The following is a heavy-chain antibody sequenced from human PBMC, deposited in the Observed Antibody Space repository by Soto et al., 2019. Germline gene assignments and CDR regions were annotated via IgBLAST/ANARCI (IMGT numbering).Heavy chain of an antibody. CDR2: ISGSGGST. CDR3: EKDPCCSGGSCFLDY. CDR1: GFTFSSYA. V-gene: IGHV3-23*01. Sequence: EVQLLESGGGLVQPGGSLRLSCAASGFTFSSYAMSWVRQAPGKGLEWVSAISGSGGSTYYADSVKGRFTISRDNSKNTLYRQMNSLRAEDTAVYYCEKDPCCSGGSCFLDYWGQGTLVTVSS. D-gene: IGHD2-15*01. J-gene: IGHJ4*02.